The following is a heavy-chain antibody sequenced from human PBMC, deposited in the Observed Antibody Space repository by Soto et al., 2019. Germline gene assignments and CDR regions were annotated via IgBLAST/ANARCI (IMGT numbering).Heavy chain of an antibody. CDR3: AKDTSYFDWSFDY. Sequence: EVQLVESGGGLVQPGRSLRLSCAASGFTFDDYAMHWVRQAPGKGLEWVSGISWNSGSISYADSVKGRFTISRDNAKNSLYLQMNSLRAEDTALYYCAKDTSYFDWSFDYWGQGTLVTVSS. V-gene: IGHV3-9*01. CDR1: GFTFDDYA. J-gene: IGHJ4*02. CDR2: ISWNSGSI. D-gene: IGHD3-9*01.